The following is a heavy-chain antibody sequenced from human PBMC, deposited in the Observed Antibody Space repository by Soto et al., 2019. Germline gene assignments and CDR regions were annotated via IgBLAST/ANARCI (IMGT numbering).Heavy chain of an antibody. CDR2: MNPNSGAT. Sequence: ASVKVSCKASGYTFTGYYMHWLRQAPGQGLEWMGWMNPNSGATNYAQKFQGWVSMTRDTSISTAYMELSRLRPDDTAVYYCARDRKGTPVITSGLYGMDVWGQGTTVTVS. D-gene: IGHD4-4*01. V-gene: IGHV1-2*04. CDR3: ARDRKGTPVITSGLYGMDV. CDR1: GYTFTGYY. J-gene: IGHJ6*02.